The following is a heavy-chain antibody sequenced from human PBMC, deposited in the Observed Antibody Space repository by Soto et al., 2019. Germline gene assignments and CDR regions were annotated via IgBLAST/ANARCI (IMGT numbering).Heavy chain of an antibody. Sequence: QVQLQQWGAGLLKPSETLSLTCAVYGGSFSGYYWSWIRQPPGKGLEWIGEINHRGSTNYNPSLKSRVNISVDTAKHQFSLELSSVTAADTAVYYCARSESSRPGYYFDYWGQGTLVTVSS. V-gene: IGHV4-34*01. CDR1: GGSFSGYY. CDR3: ARSESSRPGYYFDY. J-gene: IGHJ4*02. CDR2: INHRGST. D-gene: IGHD6-19*01.